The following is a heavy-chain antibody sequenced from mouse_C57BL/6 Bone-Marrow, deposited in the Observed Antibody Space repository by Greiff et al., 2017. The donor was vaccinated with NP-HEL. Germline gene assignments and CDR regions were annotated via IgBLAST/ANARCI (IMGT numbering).Heavy chain of an antibody. CDR2: INPGSGGT. J-gene: IGHJ4*01. Sequence: QVQLQQSGAELVRPGTSVKVSCKASGYAFTNYLIEWVKQRPGQGLEWIGVINPGSGGTNYNEKFKGKATMTSDKSSSTAYMQLSSLTSEDSAVYFCASVNYYGSSYEGAMDYWGQGTSVTVSS. CDR1: GYAFTNYL. D-gene: IGHD1-1*01. V-gene: IGHV1-54*01. CDR3: ASVNYYGSSYEGAMDY.